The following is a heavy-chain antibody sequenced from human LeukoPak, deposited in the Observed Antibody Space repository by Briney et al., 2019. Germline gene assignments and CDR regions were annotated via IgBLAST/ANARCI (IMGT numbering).Heavy chain of an antibody. CDR2: IYTSGST. J-gene: IGHJ4*02. CDR1: GGSISGYH. CDR3: ARGERYFDWLLSLDY. Sequence: SETLSLTCNVSGGSISGYHWSWIRQPAGKGLEWIGRIYTSGSTNYNPSLKSRVTISVDTSKNQFSLKLSSVTAADTAVYYCARGERYFDWLLSLDYWGQGTLVTVSS. D-gene: IGHD3-9*01. V-gene: IGHV4-4*07.